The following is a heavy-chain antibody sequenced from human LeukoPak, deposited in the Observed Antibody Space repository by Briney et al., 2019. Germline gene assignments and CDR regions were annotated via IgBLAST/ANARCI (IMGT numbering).Heavy chain of an antibody. J-gene: IGHJ4*02. D-gene: IGHD5-18*01. CDR2: ISYDGSNK. CDR3: AKDRGGYSYGLYDY. V-gene: IGHV3-30*18. CDR1: GFTFSSYG. Sequence: GGSLRLSCAASGFTFSSYGMHWARQAPGKGLEWVAVISYDGSNKYYADSVKGRFTISRDNSKNTLYLQMNSLRAEDTAVYYCAKDRGGYSYGLYDYWGQGTLVTVSS.